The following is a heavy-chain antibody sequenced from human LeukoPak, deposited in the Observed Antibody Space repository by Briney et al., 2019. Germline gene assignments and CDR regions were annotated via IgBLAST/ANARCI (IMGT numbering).Heavy chain of an antibody. CDR3: AKDMRSSGWYAPFDY. CDR2: ISWSSGSI. J-gene: IGHJ4*02. D-gene: IGHD6-19*01. Sequence: PGGSLRLSCAASGFTFDDYAMHWVRQAPGKGLEWVSGISWSSGSIGYADSVKGRFTISRDNAKNSLYLQMNSLRAEDTALYYCAKDMRSSGWYAPFDYWGQGTLVTVSS. CDR1: GFTFDDYA. V-gene: IGHV3-9*01.